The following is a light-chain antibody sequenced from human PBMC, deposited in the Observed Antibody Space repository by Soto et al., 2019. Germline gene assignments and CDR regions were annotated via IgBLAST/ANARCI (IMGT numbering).Light chain of an antibody. J-gene: IGKJ5*01. CDR2: DAS. Sequence: PATLSLSPGERATLSCRASQSVSSYLAWYQQKPGQAPRLLIYDASNRATGIPARFSGSGSGTDFTLTISSLEPEDFAVYYCQQRSNWPTFGQGTRLEIK. CDR3: QQRSNWPT. V-gene: IGKV3-11*01. CDR1: QSVSSY.